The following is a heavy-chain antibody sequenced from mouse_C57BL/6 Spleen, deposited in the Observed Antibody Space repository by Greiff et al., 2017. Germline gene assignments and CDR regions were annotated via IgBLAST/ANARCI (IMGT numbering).Heavy chain of an antibody. D-gene: IGHD4-1*01. J-gene: IGHJ3*01. Sequence: EVKVVESGPGMVKPSQSLSLTCTVTGYSITSGYDWHWIRHFPGNKLEWMGYISYSGSTNYNPSLKSRISITHDTSKNHFFLKLNSVTTEDTATYYCARGMGRRFAYWGQGTLVTVSA. CDR3: ARGMGRRFAY. V-gene: IGHV3-1*01. CDR2: ISYSGST. CDR1: GYSITSGYD.